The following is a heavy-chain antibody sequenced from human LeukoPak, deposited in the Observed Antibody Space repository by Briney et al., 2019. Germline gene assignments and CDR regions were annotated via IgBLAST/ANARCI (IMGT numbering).Heavy chain of an antibody. Sequence: PSETLSLTCTVSGGSISSSSYYWGWIRQPPGKGLEWIGSIYYSGSTYYNPSLKSRVTISVDTSKNQFSLKLSSVTAADTAVYYCAREGQTVAAAATGYWGQGTLVTVSS. V-gene: IGHV4-39*07. D-gene: IGHD6-13*01. CDR1: GGSISSSSYY. CDR3: AREGQTVAAAATGY. J-gene: IGHJ4*02. CDR2: IYYSGST.